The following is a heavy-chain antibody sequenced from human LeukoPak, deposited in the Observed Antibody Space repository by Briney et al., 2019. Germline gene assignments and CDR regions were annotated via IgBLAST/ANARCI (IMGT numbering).Heavy chain of an antibody. CDR3: TRTVLDSAKGVCYDY. D-gene: IGHD2-8*01. V-gene: IGHV1-18*01. CDR2: ISPYNGNT. Sequence: GASVKVSCKATGYTFTNYGISWVRQAPGQGLEWLGWISPYNGNTNSAQKLQGRVTVTTDTSTSTAYMELRSLRSDDTAVYYCTRTVLDSAKGVCYDYWGQGTLVTVSS. CDR1: GYTFTNYG. J-gene: IGHJ4*02.